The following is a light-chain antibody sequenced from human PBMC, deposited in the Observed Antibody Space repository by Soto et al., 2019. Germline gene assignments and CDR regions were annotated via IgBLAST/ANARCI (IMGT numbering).Light chain of an antibody. V-gene: IGKV1-39*01. J-gene: IGKJ1*01. CDR1: RTITMY. Sequence: DIQMTQAPSSLSASLGDRLTITCRASRTITMYLNWYQQKSGQAPKLLIFAASSLQSGVPSRFSGSRSGPDFTLTISSLQPDDFATYYCQHYNSYSEAFGQGTKVDIK. CDR3: QHYNSYSEA. CDR2: AAS.